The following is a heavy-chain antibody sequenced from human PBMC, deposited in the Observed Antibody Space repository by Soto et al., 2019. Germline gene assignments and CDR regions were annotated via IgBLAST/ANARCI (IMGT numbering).Heavy chain of an antibody. D-gene: IGHD5-18*01. V-gene: IGHV3-23*01. CDR2: ISGSGGST. J-gene: IGHJ4*02. CDR3: AKDIVTRIHPSDDY. CDR1: GFTFSSYA. Sequence: EVQLLESGGGLLQPGGSLRLSCAASGFTFSSYAMSWVRQAPGKGLEWVSAISGSGGSTYYADSVKGRFTISRDNSKNTLDLQMYSLRAEDTARYYCAKDIVTRIHPSDDYWGQGTLVTVSS.